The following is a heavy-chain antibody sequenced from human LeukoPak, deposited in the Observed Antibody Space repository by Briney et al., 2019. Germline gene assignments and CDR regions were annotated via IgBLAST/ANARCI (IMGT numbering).Heavy chain of an antibody. D-gene: IGHD3-9*01. V-gene: IGHV3-9*01. Sequence: GGSLRLSCAASGFTFDDYAMHWVRHAPGKGLEWVSGISWNSGSIVYADSVKDRFTISRDNAKNSLYLQMNSLRAEDTALYYCAKDVYARYFDWSTIFDYWGQGTLVTVSS. CDR2: ISWNSGSI. CDR1: GFTFDDYA. J-gene: IGHJ4*02. CDR3: AKDVYARYFDWSTIFDY.